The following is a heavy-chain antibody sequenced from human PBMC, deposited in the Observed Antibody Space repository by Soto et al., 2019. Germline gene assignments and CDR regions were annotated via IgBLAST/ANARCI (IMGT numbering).Heavy chain of an antibody. J-gene: IGHJ6*02. CDR1: GFTVSTNY. Sequence: EVQLVESGGGLAQPGGSLRLSCAASGFTVSTNYMNWVRQAPGKGLEWVSIIYGDGRTYYADYVKGRFTSSRDNSKNTLYLQMNSLRVEDTAVYYCARDYTRFEDSYYDMDVWGQGTTVTVSS. CDR3: ARDYTRFEDSYYDMDV. CDR2: IYGDGRT. V-gene: IGHV3-66*01. D-gene: IGHD3-16*01.